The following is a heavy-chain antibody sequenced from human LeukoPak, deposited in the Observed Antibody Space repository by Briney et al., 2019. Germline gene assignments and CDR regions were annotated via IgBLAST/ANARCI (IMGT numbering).Heavy chain of an antibody. CDR3: PRGPPRGKYYYMDV. J-gene: IGHJ6*03. D-gene: IGHD1-1*01. CDR2: IGTASDT. CDR1: GFTFSSFD. V-gene: IGHV3-13*01. Sequence: GGSLRLSCAASGFTFSSFDMHWVRQPTGQGLEWVSTIGTASDTYYPGSVEGRFTLSRDNAKNSLYLQMNSLTAGDTAVYYCPRGPPRGKYYYMDVWGKGTTVTVSS.